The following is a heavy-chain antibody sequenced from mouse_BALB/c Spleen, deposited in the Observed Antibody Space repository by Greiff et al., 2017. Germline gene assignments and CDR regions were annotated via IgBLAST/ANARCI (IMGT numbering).Heavy chain of an antibody. CDR2: IRNKANGYTT. Sequence: EVKVVESGGGLVQPGGSLRLSCATSGFTFTDYYMSWVRQPPGKALEWLGFIRNKANGYTTEYSASVKGRFTISRDNSQSILYLQMNTLRAEDSATYYCARGITTLDYWGQGTTLTVSS. CDR3: ARGITTLDY. V-gene: IGHV7-3*02. D-gene: IGHD2-4*01. J-gene: IGHJ2*01. CDR1: GFTFTDYY.